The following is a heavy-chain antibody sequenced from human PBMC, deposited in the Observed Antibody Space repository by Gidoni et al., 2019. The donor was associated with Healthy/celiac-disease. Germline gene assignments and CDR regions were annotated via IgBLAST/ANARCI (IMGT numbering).Heavy chain of an antibody. V-gene: IGHV3-21*01. J-gene: IGHJ6*02. CDR2: ISSSSSYI. Sequence: EVQLVESGGGLVKPGGSLRLSCAASGFTFSSYSMNWVRQAPGKGLEWVSSISSSSSYIYYADSVKGRFTISRDNAKNSLYLQMNSLRAEDTAVYYCARDGLVRGVGWGNYYYYYGMDVWGQGTTVTVSS. D-gene: IGHD3-10*01. CDR1: GFTFSSYS. CDR3: ARDGLVRGVGWGNYYYYYGMDV.